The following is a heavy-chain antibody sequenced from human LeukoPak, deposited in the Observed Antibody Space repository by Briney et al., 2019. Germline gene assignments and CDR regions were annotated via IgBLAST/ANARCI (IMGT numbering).Heavy chain of an antibody. J-gene: IGHJ4*02. CDR1: GVSISSYY. Sequence: SETLSLTCTVSGVSISSYYWSWIRQPPGKGLEWIGYIYYSGSTNYNPSLKSRVTISVYTSKNQFSLKLSSVTAADTAVYYCARYDFWGSSFDYWGQGTLVTVSS. V-gene: IGHV4-59*01. D-gene: IGHD7-27*01. CDR2: IYYSGST. CDR3: ARYDFWGSSFDY.